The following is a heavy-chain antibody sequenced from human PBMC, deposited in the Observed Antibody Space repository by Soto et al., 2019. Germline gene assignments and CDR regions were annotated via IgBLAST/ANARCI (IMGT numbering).Heavy chain of an antibody. D-gene: IGHD3-16*01. CDR2: IYSSGDI. V-gene: IGHV3-66*01. CDR3: AKGGFGTAHYYFDS. J-gene: IGHJ4*02. CDR1: GLTVRNNY. Sequence: PGGSLRLSCAASGLTVRNNYMSWVRQAPGKGLDWVSVIYSSGDIYYADSVEGRFTISGDNSLNTLYLQMNNVRAEDTAVYYCAKGGFGTAHYYFDSWGQGTLVTVSS.